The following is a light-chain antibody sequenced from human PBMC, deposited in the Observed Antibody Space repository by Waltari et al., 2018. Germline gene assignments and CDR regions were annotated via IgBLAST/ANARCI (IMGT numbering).Light chain of an antibody. CDR3: QSYDSSLSGGV. CDR2: GNS. Sequence: QSVLTQPPSVSGAPGQRVTISCTGSSSNIGAGYDVHWYPQLPGTAPKLLIYGNSNRPSGLPDRFSGSKSGTSASLAITGLQAEDEADYYCQSYDSSLSGGVFGVGTKLTVL. CDR1: SSNIGAGYD. V-gene: IGLV1-40*01. J-gene: IGLJ2*01.